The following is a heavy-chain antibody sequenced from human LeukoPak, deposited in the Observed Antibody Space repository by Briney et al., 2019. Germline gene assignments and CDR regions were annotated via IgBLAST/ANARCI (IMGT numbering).Heavy chain of an antibody. V-gene: IGHV4-59*02. CDR2: ISNSGSP. Sequence: SETLSLTCTVSSASVSSYYWSWVRQPPGGGLEWIGYISNSGSPSYNPSFKSRVTFSADTSKNHLSLKLNSVTPADTAVYFCARGGAGPLRDWGQGTLVTVSS. D-gene: IGHD3-16*01. J-gene: IGHJ4*02. CDR1: SASVSSYY. CDR3: ARGGAGPLRD.